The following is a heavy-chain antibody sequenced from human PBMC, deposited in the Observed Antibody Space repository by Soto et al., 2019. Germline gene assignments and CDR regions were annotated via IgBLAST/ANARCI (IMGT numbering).Heavy chain of an antibody. D-gene: IGHD2-15*01. CDR3: AKTAYCSGGSCYLDYYYYYGMDV. J-gene: IGHJ6*02. CDR2: ISGSGGST. CDR1: GFTFSSYA. V-gene: IGHV3-23*01. Sequence: GGSLRLSCAASGFTFSSYAMSWVRQAPGKGLEWVSAISGSGGSTYYADSVKGRFTISRDNSKNTLYLQMNSLRAEDTAVYYCAKTAYCSGGSCYLDYYYYYGMDVWGQGXTVTVSS.